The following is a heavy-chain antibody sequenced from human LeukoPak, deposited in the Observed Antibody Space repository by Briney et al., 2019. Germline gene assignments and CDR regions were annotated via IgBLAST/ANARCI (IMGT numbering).Heavy chain of an antibody. V-gene: IGHV4-38-2*02. CDR1: GYSISSGYY. CDR3: ARTWFGEGGIDY. Sequence: SETLSLTCTVSGYSISSGYYWGWIRQPPGKGLEWIGSIYHSGSTYYNPSLKSRVTISVDTSKNQFSLKLSSVTAADTAVYYCARTWFGEGGIDYWGQGTLVTVSS. D-gene: IGHD3-10*01. CDR2: IYHSGST. J-gene: IGHJ4*02.